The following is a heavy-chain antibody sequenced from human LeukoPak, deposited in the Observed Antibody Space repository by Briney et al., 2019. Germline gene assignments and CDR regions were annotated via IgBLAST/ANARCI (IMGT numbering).Heavy chain of an antibody. CDR2: ISGVYDNI. J-gene: IGHJ6*02. Sequence: PGGSLKLSCAASGFTFSDYYMTWIRQAPGKGLEWVSYISGVYDNIYYADSVKGRFTISRDNAKNSVYLQMDSLRVEDTAVYYCARDKGRFYYGSYGMDVWGQGTTVTVSS. D-gene: IGHD3-10*01. V-gene: IGHV3-11*01. CDR1: GFTFSDYY. CDR3: ARDKGRFYYGSYGMDV.